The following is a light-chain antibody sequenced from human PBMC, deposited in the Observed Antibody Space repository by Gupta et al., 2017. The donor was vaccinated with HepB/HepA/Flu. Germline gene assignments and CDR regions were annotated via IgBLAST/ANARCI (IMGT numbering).Light chain of an antibody. CDR1: TSNIGTNT. J-gene: IGLJ2*01. Sequence: QSVLAPPPSASAPPGQRVTISCSGRTSNIGTNTVTWYQQLPGAAPKLLIYSNNRRPSGVPDRFSASKSGTSASLAISGLQSEDEADYYCATWDDSLSGQVFGGGTKLTVL. V-gene: IGLV1-44*01. CDR2: SNN. CDR3: ATWDDSLSGQV.